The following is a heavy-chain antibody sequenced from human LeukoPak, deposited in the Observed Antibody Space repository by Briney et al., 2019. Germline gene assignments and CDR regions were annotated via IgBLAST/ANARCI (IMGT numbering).Heavy chain of an antibody. V-gene: IGHV3-23*01. CDR2: ISGSDGST. J-gene: IGHJ4*02. CDR3: ARRTGDGYNTPIDF. CDR1: GFSLRNHA. D-gene: IGHD5-24*01. Sequence: GGSLRLSCAASGFSLRNHAMNWVRQAPGKGLEWVSGISGSDGSTYYADSVKGRFTISSDNSENTLYLQMDSLGAEDTAVYFCARRTGDGYNTPIDFWGQGTLVTVSS.